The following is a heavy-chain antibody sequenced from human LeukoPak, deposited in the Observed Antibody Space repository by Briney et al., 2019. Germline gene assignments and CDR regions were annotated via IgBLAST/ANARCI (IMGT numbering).Heavy chain of an antibody. CDR2: INRVSNTI. Sequence: GGSLRLSCAASGFTFSSYSMNWVRQAPGKGLEWVSYINRVSNTIYYADSVKGRFTISRGNAKNSLYPQMNSLRAEDTAVYYCARVSLYYFDYWGQGTLVTVSS. V-gene: IGHV3-48*01. J-gene: IGHJ4*02. CDR1: GFTFSSYS. CDR3: ARVSLYYFDY.